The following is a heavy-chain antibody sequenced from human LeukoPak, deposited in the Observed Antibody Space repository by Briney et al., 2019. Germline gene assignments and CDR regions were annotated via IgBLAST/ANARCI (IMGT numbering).Heavy chain of an antibody. CDR2: IYSGGST. CDR3: ARDGVFSFDY. D-gene: IGHD3-3*01. CDR1: GFTVSSNY. J-gene: IGHJ4*02. Sequence: GGSLRLSCAASGFTVSSNYMSLVRQAPGKGLEWVSVIYSGGSTYYADSVEGRFTISRDNSKNTLYLQMNSLRAEDTAVYYCARDGVFSFDYWGQGTLVTVSS. V-gene: IGHV3-53*01.